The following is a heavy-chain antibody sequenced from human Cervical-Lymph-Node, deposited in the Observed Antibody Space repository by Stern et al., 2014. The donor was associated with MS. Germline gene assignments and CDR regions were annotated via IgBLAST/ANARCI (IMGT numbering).Heavy chain of an antibody. CDR3: ARGRHTAMVTSGRYFDL. CDR2: MSNSGTT. Sequence: QVQLQESGPGRVQPSETLSLTCTVSGASMKNFYWNWIRQPPEKGLEGIGHMSNSGTTYYDPSLKSRVTMSMDASKQQFSLRLTSVTAVDTAVYFCARGRHTAMVTSGRYFDLWGQGTLVTVSS. CDR1: GASMKNFY. D-gene: IGHD5-18*01. J-gene: IGHJ4*02. V-gene: IGHV4-4*07.